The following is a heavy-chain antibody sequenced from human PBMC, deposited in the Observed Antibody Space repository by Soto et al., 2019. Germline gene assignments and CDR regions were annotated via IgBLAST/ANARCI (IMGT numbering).Heavy chain of an antibody. J-gene: IGHJ4*02. Sequence: QVQLVQSGAEVKKPESSVKVSCKAPGGTFSTYAISWVLQDPGQGLEWMGGIIPMFGTANYAQRFQDRVTITADESTNTVYMELSSLRSEDTAVYFCASGIQLWLRRINNGYSGWGQGTLVTVSS. V-gene: IGHV1-69*12. D-gene: IGHD5-18*01. CDR2: IIPMFGTA. CDR3: ASGIQLWLRRINNGYSG. CDR1: GGTFSTYA.